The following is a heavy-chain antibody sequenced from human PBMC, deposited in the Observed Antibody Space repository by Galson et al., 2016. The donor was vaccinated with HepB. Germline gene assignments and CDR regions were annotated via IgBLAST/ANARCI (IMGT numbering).Heavy chain of an antibody. J-gene: IGHJ4*02. CDR3: ARIDCGGGYCYPYYFDS. D-gene: IGHD2-21*01. Sequence: ETLSLTCAVSGDSISSNNWWNWVRQPPGKGLEWIGEIYHSGSTNYNSSLKNRVTISVDKPNNEFSLRLTSVTAADTAVYYCARIDCGGGYCYPYYFDSWGQGTLVTVSS. V-gene: IGHV4-4*02. CDR1: GDSISSNNW. CDR2: IYHSGST.